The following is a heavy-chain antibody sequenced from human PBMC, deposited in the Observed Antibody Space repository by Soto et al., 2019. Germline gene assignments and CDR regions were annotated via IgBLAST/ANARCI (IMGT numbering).Heavy chain of an antibody. V-gene: IGHV3-53*01. CDR2: IHADGTT. J-gene: IGHJ4*02. CDR3: ARDPPYGDY. D-gene: IGHD4-17*01. Sequence: GGSLRLSCAASGFSVISHSMTWARQAPGKGLEWVSIIHADGTTYYADSVKGRFTISRDHSKNTLFLQMDSLRDEDTATYFCARDPPYGDYWGQGILVTVSS. CDR1: GFSVISHS.